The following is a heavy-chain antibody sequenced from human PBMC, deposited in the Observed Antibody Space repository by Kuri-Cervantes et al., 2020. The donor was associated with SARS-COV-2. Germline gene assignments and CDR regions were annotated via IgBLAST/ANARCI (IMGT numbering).Heavy chain of an antibody. J-gene: IGHJ4*02. V-gene: IGHV6-1*01. D-gene: IGHD6-6*01. CDR1: GDSVSSNSAA. CDR3: ARVEQLVPYFDY. CDR2: TYYRSKWYN. Sequence: SQTLSLTCAISGDSVSSNSAAWNWIRQSPSRGLEWLGRTYYRSKWYNDYAVSVKSRITITPDTSKNQFSLQLNSVPPEDTAVYYCARVEQLVPYFDYWGQGTLVAVSS.